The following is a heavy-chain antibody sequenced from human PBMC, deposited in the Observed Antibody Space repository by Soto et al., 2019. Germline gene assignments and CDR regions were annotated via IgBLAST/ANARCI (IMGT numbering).Heavy chain of an antibody. Sequence: SETLSLTCSVSGGSINNSTSFWGWLRQSPGKGLEWIATINYRWPAEYNPSLKSRVTISVDRSRNVLSLKMNYVTAPDTAVYYCANYFMSRPWFDTWGQGTLVTVSS. V-gene: IGHV4-39*02. J-gene: IGHJ5*02. CDR2: INYRWPA. CDR1: GGSINNSTSF. CDR3: ANYFMSRPWFDT. D-gene: IGHD6-6*01.